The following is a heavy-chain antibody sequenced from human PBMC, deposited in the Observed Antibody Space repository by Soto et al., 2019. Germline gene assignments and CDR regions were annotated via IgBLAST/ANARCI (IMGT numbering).Heavy chain of an antibody. V-gene: IGHV4-61*03. D-gene: IGHD1-1*01. CDR3: ERWVSLNPLAGHWFDL. CDR2: VYYSSII. CDR1: GDSVSSGDNY. J-gene: IGHJ5*02. Sequence: SETLSLTCTVSGDSVSSGDNYWTWIRQPPGKGPEWIANVYYSSIINYNPSLKSRVTISVDTSKNHLSLKMISVTTADTAVYYCERWVSLNPLAGHWFDLRCTGILVTVYS.